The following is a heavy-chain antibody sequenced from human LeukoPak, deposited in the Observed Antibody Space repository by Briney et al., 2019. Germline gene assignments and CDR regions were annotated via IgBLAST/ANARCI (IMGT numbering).Heavy chain of an antibody. D-gene: IGHD2-2*01. CDR2: IYHSGST. J-gene: IGHJ4*02. CDR1: GGSISSGGYS. CDR3: ARGEQRSRVPAAHFDY. Sequence: SETLSLTCAVSGGSISSGGYSWSWIRQPPGKGLEWIGYIYHSGSTYYNPSLKSRVTISVDRSKNQFSLKLSSVTASDTAVYYCARGEQRSRVPAAHFDYWGQGTLVTVSS. V-gene: IGHV4-30-2*01.